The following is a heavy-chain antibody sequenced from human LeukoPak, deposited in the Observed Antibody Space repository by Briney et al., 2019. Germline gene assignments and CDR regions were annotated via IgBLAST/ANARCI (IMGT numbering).Heavy chain of an antibody. CDR1: GGSFSSYY. CDR3: ARHSRTGVYAFDI. J-gene: IGHJ3*02. CDR2: IYYSGST. V-gene: IGHV4-59*08. Sequence: PSETLSLTCTVSGGSFSSYYWSWLRQPPGKGLEWIGYIYYSGSTNYNPSLKSRVTISVDTSKTQFSLKLSSVTAADTAVYYCARHSRTGVYAFDIWGQGTMVTVSS. D-gene: IGHD6-13*01.